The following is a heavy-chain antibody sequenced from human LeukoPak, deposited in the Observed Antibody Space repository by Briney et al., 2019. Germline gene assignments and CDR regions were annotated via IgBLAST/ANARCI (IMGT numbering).Heavy chain of an antibody. V-gene: IGHV3-21*01. D-gene: IGHD3-22*01. CDR2: ISTSSSYI. J-gene: IGHJ4*02. Sequence: GGTLRLSCAASGSIFSSHGMNWVRQAPGKGLEWVSSISTSSSYIYYADSVKGRFTISRDNAKNSLYLQMNSLRAEDTAVYYCARGDLYYYDSSGGDYWGQGTLVTVSS. CDR1: GSIFSSHG. CDR3: ARGDLYYYDSSGGDY.